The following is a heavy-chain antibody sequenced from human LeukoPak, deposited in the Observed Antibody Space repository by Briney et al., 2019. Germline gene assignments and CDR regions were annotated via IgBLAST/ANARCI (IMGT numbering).Heavy chain of an antibody. Sequence: PSETLSLTCTVSGGSISSGGYYWSWIRQHPGKGLEWIGYIYYSGSTYYNPSLKSRVTISVDTSKDQFSLKLSSVTAADTAVYYCASRSTSSGIMVVVFYWGQGTLVTVSS. D-gene: IGHD2-2*01. V-gene: IGHV4-31*03. CDR2: IYYSGST. CDR1: GGSISSGGYY. J-gene: IGHJ4*02. CDR3: ASRSTSSGIMVVVFY.